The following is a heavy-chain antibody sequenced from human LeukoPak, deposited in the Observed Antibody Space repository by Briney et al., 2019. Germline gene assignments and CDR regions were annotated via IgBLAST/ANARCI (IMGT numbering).Heavy chain of an antibody. D-gene: IGHD3-10*01. J-gene: IGHJ4*02. V-gene: IGHV4-39*01. CDR3: ARHEGRYYFDY. Sequence: PSETLSPTRTVSGGSISSTSYYWGWIRQPPGKGLEWIGSIYYSGSTYYKPSLKSRVTISVDTSKNQFSLKLNSVTAADTAVYYCARHEGRYYFDYWGQGTLVTVSS. CDR2: IYYSGST. CDR1: GGSISSTSYY.